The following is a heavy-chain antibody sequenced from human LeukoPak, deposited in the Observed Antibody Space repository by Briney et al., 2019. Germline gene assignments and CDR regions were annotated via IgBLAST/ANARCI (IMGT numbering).Heavy chain of an antibody. CDR1: GDSMSGDS. V-gene: IGHV4-4*07. D-gene: IGHD3-22*01. CDR2: IDTSGST. Sequence: SETLSLTCNASGDSMSGDSWNWIRQPAGEGLEWSGRIDTSGSTNYSPSLNSRITMSIDTSKKQFSLNLTSVTAADTAVYYCARGPITYYYGSRAYPPRLNYYFDCWGQGTLVTVSS. CDR3: ARGPITYYYGSRAYPPRLNYYFDC. J-gene: IGHJ4*02.